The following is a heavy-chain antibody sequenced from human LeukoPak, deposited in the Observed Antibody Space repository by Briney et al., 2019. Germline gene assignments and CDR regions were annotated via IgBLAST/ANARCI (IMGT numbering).Heavy chain of an antibody. V-gene: IGHV3-53*01. CDR1: GFTVSSNY. CDR2: IYSGGST. D-gene: IGHD3-22*01. J-gene: IGHJ1*01. Sequence: PGGSLRLSCAASGFTVSSNYMSWVRQAPGKGLEWVSVIYSGGSTYYADSVKGRFTISRDNSKNTLYLQMNSLRAEDTAVYYCASNYYDSSGYYGEYFQHWGQGTLVTVSS. CDR3: ASNYYDSSGYYGEYFQH.